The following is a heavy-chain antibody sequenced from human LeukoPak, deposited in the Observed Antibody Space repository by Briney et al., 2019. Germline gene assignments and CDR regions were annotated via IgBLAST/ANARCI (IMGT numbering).Heavy chain of an antibody. CDR2: IGVSSSTM. CDR3: AKEDYYDSSGAFDI. V-gene: IGHV3-48*01. Sequence: GGSLRLSCAASGFTFSHYAMNWVRQAPGKGLEWISYIGVSSSTMYFADSVKGRFTISRDNSKNTLYLQMNSLRAEDTAVYYCAKEDYYDSSGAFDIWGQGTMVTVSS. D-gene: IGHD3-22*01. CDR1: GFTFSHYA. J-gene: IGHJ3*02.